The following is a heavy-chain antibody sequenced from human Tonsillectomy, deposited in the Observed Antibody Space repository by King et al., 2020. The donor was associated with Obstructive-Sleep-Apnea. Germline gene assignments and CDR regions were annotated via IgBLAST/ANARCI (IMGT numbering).Heavy chain of an antibody. Sequence: VQLVESGGGLVQPGGSLRLSCAASGLTFNYYSKNWVRQAPGKGLEWVSYISSSSSPIYYADSVKGRFTISRDNAKNSLYLQMNSLRPEDTAMYFCARDPTNLWYFDLWGRGTLVTVSS. CDR3: ARDPTNLWYFDL. CDR1: GLTFNYYS. CDR2: ISSSSSPI. V-gene: IGHV3-48*04. J-gene: IGHJ2*01. D-gene: IGHD1-14*01.